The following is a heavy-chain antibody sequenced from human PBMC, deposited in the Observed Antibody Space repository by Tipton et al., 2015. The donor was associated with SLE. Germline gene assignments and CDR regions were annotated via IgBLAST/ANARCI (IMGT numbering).Heavy chain of an antibody. V-gene: IGHV4-39*07. CDR1: GGSISSSSYY. D-gene: IGHD3-10*01. CDR3: ARGPMVQGPLGRYFDY. J-gene: IGHJ4*02. Sequence: LRLSCTVSGGSISSSSYYWSWIRQPPGKGLEWIGEINHSGSTNYNPSLKSRVTISVDTSKNQFSLKLSSVTAADTAVYYCARGPMVQGPLGRYFDYWGQGTLVTVSS. CDR2: INHSGST.